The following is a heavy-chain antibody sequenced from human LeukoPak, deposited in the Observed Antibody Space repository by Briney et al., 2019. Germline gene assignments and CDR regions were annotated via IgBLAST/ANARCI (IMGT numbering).Heavy chain of an antibody. CDR3: AREGNSNNMDY. J-gene: IGHJ4*02. V-gene: IGHV3-48*03. CDR1: GFIFSNFE. Sequence: PGGSLRLSCAASGFIFSNFEMNWVRQAPGKGLEWLSYIDSSADILYYADSVKGRFTISRDNAMTSLYPQMNSLRAEDTAVYYCAREGNSNNMDYWGQGTLVTVSS. CDR2: IDSSADIL. D-gene: IGHD1/OR15-1a*01.